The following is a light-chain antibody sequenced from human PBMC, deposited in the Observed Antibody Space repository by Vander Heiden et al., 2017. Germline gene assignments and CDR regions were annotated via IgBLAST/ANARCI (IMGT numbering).Light chain of an antibody. CDR1: QVIRTD. CDR3: RQQVQFPWT. V-gene: IGKV1-6*01. Sequence: IEMTQSPSSLSASVGDSVTIACQASQVIRTDLGWYQLRPGTAPKLLISDASKLASGVPSRFRGSGSGRDFALTITSLQPEDFATYFCRQQVQFPWTFPLGAKVEI. CDR2: DAS. J-gene: IGKJ1*01.